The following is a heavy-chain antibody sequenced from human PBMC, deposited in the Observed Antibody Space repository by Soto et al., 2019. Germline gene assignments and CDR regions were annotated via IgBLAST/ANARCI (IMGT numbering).Heavy chain of an antibody. CDR3: ARFDYDYVWGSYRRGYFDY. J-gene: IGHJ4*02. CDR1: GGSISRSSYY. V-gene: IGHV4-39*01. D-gene: IGHD3-16*02. Sequence: QLQLQESGPGLVKPSETLSLTCTVSGGSISRSSYYWGWIRRPPGKGLEWIGSIYYSGNTYYNPSLKSRVTISVDTSKHQFSLKLSSVTAADTAVYYCARFDYDYVWGSYRRGYFDYWGQGTLATVSS. CDR2: IYYSGNT.